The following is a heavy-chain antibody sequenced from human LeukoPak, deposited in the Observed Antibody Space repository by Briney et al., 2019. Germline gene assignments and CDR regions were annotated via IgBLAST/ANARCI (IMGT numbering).Heavy chain of an antibody. CDR1: GFTFGEND. V-gene: IGHV3-49*04. CDR3: TRAGNDYNNYQTPY. CDR2: IRSKLYGQTT. D-gene: IGHD4-11*01. Sequence: GRSLRLSCTASGFTFGENDMSWVRQAPGKGLEWIGIIRSKLYGQTTEYAASVKGRFTITRDDDKSIAFLQLNSLKTEDTAVYYCTRAGNDYNNYQTPYWGQGTLVTVAS. J-gene: IGHJ4*02.